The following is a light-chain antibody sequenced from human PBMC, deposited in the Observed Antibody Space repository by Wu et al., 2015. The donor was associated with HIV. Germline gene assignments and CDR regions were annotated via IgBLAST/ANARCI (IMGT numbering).Light chain of an antibody. CDR1: QGISNY. V-gene: IGKV1-9*01. Sequence: DILLTQSPSFLSASVGDRLTVTCRASQGISNYLAWYQQKPGTAPKLLIYAASTLQTGVPLRFSGRGSGTEFTLSISSLQPEDSATYFCQQLNTYPWTFGQGTKVE. CDR2: AAS. J-gene: IGKJ1*01. CDR3: QQLNTYPWT.